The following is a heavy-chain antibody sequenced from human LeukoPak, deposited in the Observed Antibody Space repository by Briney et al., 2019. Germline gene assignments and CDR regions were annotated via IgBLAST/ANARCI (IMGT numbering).Heavy chain of an antibody. Sequence: PGGSLRLSCAASGFTFSSYWMSWVRQAPGKGLEWVANIKQDGSEKYYVDSVKSRFTISRDNAKNSLYLQMNSLRAEDTAVYYCARAKEGNWFDPWGQGTLVTVSS. V-gene: IGHV3-7*01. CDR3: ARAKEGNWFDP. CDR2: IKQDGSEK. CDR1: GFTFSSYW. J-gene: IGHJ5*02.